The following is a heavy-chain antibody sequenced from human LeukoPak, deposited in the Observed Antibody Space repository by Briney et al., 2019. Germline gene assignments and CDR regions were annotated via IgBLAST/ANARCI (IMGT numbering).Heavy chain of an antibody. V-gene: IGHV4-38-2*02. CDR1: GYSISSGYY. Sequence: PWETLSLTCTVSGYSISSGYYWGWIRQPPGKGLEWIGSIYHSGSTYYNPSLKSRVTISVDTSKNQFSLKLSSVTAADTAVYYCAKPWGTGDYYYMDVWGKGTTVTVSS. J-gene: IGHJ6*03. CDR3: AKPWGTGDYYYMDV. CDR2: IYHSGST. D-gene: IGHD3/OR15-3a*01.